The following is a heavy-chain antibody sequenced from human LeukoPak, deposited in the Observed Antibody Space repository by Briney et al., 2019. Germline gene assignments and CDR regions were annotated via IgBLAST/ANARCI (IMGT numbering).Heavy chain of an antibody. CDR3: ARDRGGYYYYYMDV. J-gene: IGHJ6*03. D-gene: IGHD2-15*01. Sequence: PGGSLRLSCAASGFTFTSYAMSWVRQAPGKGLEWVSAISGGGGSTDYADSVKGRFTISRDNSKNTLYLQMNSLRAEDTAVYYCARDRGGYYYYYMDVWGKGTTVTVSS. CDR1: GFTFTSYA. V-gene: IGHV3-23*01. CDR2: ISGGGGST.